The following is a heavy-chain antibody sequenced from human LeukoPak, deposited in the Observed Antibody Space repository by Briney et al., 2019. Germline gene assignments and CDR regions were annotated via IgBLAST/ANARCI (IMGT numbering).Heavy chain of an antibody. V-gene: IGHV4-34*01. CDR1: GGSFSGYY. CDR3: ARNYDFWSGYYKVSWLDP. J-gene: IGHJ5*02. D-gene: IGHD3-3*01. Sequence: SETLSFTCAVYGGSFSGYYWSWIRQPPGKGLEWIGEINHGGSTNYNPSLKSRVTISVDTSKNQFSLKLSSVTAADTAVYFCARNYDFWSGYYKVSWLDPWGQGTLVTVSS. CDR2: INHGGST.